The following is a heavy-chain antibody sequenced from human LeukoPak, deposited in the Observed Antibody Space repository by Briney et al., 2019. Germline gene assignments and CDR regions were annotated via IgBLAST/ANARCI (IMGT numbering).Heavy chain of an antibody. CDR2: IYYSWST. Sequence: SETLSLTCTVSGGSVSSGTYYWSWIRQPPGRGLDRIGYIYYSWSTNYNPSLKCRVTISVDTSKNLFSLNLRSVTAADTAVYYCARGRFCSTCHLPDYWGQGTLATVSS. D-gene: IGHD6-13*01. CDR3: ARGRFCSTCHLPDY. CDR1: GGSVSSGTYY. V-gene: IGHV4-61*01. J-gene: IGHJ4*02.